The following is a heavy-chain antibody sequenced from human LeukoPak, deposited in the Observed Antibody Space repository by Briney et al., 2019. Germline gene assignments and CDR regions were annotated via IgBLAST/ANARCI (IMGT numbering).Heavy chain of an antibody. J-gene: IGHJ4*02. D-gene: IGHD3-22*01. V-gene: IGHV3-74*01. CDR2: INSDGSST. CDR3: ARDRGSGYYDSSGYFDY. Sequence: PGGSLRLSCAASGFTFDDYGMSWVRQAPGKGLVWVSRINSDGSSTSYADSVKGRFTISRDNAKNTLYLQMNSLRAEDTAVYYCARDRGSGYYDSSGYFDYWGQGTLVTVSS. CDR1: GFTFDDYG.